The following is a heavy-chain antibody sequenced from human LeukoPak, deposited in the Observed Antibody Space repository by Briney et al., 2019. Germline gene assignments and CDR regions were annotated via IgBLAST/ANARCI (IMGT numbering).Heavy chain of an antibody. CDR1: GFTFSDYY. Sequence: GGSLRLSCAASGFTFSDYYMSWIRQAPGKGLEWVSYISSSSSYTNYADSVKGRFTISRDNAKNSLYLQMNRLRAEDTAVYYCARVAAAGIGAFDIWGQGTMVTVSS. D-gene: IGHD6-13*01. V-gene: IGHV3-11*06. CDR2: ISSSSSYT. J-gene: IGHJ3*02. CDR3: ARVAAAGIGAFDI.